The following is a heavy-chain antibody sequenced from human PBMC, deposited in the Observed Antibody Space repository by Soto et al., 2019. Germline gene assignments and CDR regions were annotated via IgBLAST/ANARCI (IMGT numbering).Heavy chain of an antibody. V-gene: IGHV4-59*01. Sequence: QVQLQESGPGLVKPSETLSLTCTVSGGSISSYYWSWIRQPPGKGLEWIGYIYCSGSTNYNPSLKSRVTISVDTSKNQFSLKLSSVTAADTAVYYCARKLRNVGWYFDLWGRGTLVTVSS. CDR1: GGSISSYY. CDR3: ARKLRNVGWYFDL. D-gene: IGHD1-26*01. CDR2: IYCSGST. J-gene: IGHJ2*01.